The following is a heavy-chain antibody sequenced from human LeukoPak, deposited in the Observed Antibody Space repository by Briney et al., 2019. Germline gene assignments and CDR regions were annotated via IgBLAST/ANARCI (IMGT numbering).Heavy chain of an antibody. J-gene: IGHJ4*02. CDR1: GFTFSSCS. D-gene: IGHD6-19*01. CDR2: INSDGSSI. CDR3: ARGTIGWAGVDY. Sequence: GGSLRLSCAASGFTFSSCSMHWVRQATGKGLVWVSRINSDGSSISYTDSVKGRFTISRDNAKNTLYLQMNSLKAEDTAVYYCARGTIGWAGVDYWGQGTLVTVSS. V-gene: IGHV3-74*01.